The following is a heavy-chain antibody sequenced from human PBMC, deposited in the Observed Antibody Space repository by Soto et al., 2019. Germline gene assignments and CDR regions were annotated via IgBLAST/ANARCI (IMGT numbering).Heavy chain of an antibody. Sequence: GGSLRLSCAASGFTFSDDYMSWIRQAPGKGLEWLSYISGGGGTIYYADSVKGRFTVSRDNAKNSLYLQINSLRAEDTAVYYCARVTTSSGAYYYYDMDVWGQGTTVTVSS. CDR1: GFTFSDDY. J-gene: IGHJ6*02. CDR3: ARVTTSSGAYYYYDMDV. V-gene: IGHV3-11*01. D-gene: IGHD1-26*01. CDR2: ISGGGGTI.